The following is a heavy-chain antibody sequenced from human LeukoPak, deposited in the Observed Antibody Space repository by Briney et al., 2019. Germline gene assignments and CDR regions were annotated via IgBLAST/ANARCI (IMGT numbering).Heavy chain of an antibody. J-gene: IGHJ4*02. CDR3: ATPTVTTWYYFDY. CDR1: GYTLTRYY. D-gene: IGHD4-17*01. Sequence: ASVKVPCKASGYTLTRYYMHWVRQAPGQGLEWMGWINPNSGGTNYAQKFQGRVTMTRDTSISPAYMELSRLRSDDTAVYYCATPTVTTWYYFDYWGQGTLVTVPS. CDR2: INPNSGGT. V-gene: IGHV1-2*02.